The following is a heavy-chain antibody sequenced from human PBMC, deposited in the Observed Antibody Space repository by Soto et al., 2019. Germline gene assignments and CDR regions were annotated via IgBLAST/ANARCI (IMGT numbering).Heavy chain of an antibody. CDR2: IYYSGST. Sequence: SETLSLTCTVSGGSISSYYWSWIRQPPGKGLEWIGYIYYSGSTNYNPSLKSRVTISVDTSKNQFSLKLSSVTAADTAVYYCARVSKPDSSSWGDFDYWGQGTLVTVSS. CDR1: GGSISSYY. D-gene: IGHD6-13*01. CDR3: ARVSKPDSSSWGDFDY. J-gene: IGHJ4*02. V-gene: IGHV4-59*01.